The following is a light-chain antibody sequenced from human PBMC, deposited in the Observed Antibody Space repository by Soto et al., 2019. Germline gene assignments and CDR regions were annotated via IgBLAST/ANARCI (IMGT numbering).Light chain of an antibody. Sequence: DIQMTQSPSTLSGSVGDRVTITCRASQTISSWLAWNQQKPGDAPKLLIYKASTLKSGVTSMCSGSGSGTEFTLTISSLQPDDFAAYYCQPYNSYSGAFGQGTEVDIK. CDR1: QTISSW. CDR3: QPYNSYSGA. CDR2: KAS. V-gene: IGKV1-5*03. J-gene: IGKJ1*01.